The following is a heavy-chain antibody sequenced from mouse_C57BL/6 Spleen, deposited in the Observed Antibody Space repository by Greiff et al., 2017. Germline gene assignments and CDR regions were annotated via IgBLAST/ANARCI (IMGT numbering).Heavy chain of an antibody. J-gene: IGHJ2*01. CDR3: ARVYGSSYDYFDY. V-gene: IGHV1-19*01. Sequence: VQLQQSGPVLVKPGASVKMSCKASGYTFTDYYMNWVKQSHGKSLEWIGVINPYNGGTSYNQKFKGKATLTVDKSSSTAYMELNSLTSEDSAVYYCARVYGSSYDYFDYWGQGTTLTVSS. D-gene: IGHD1-1*01. CDR2: INPYNGGT. CDR1: GYTFTDYY.